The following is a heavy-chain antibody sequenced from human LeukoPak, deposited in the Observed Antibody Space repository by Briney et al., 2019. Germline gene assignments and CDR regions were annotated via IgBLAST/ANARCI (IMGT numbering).Heavy chain of an antibody. V-gene: IGHV3-48*01. CDR2: IRSSSCTI. CDR1: GCTFSRYI. J-gene: IGHJ4*02. Sequence: GGSLRLSCAASGCTFSRYIMNWVRQAPGKGLEGVGFIRSSSCTIYYADSVKGRFTISRDNAKNSLYLQMTSLRAEDTALYYCARVPTSYFDSSGYFPLDFWGQGTLVTVSS. D-gene: IGHD3-22*01. CDR3: ARVPTSYFDSSGYFPLDF.